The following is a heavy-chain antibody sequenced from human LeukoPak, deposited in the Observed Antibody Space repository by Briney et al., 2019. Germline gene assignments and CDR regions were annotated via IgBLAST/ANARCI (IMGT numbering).Heavy chain of an antibody. J-gene: IGHJ4*02. CDR3: AREGGPYRPLDY. V-gene: IGHV4-4*02. Sequence: PSGTLSLTCGVSGGSITNTNYWTWVRQPPGKGLEWIGGVNLQGSTNYNPSLMGRVAISVDTSENHISLQLTSVTAADTAVYYCAREGGPYRPLDYSGQGTLVTASS. CDR1: GGSITNTNY. CDR2: VNLQGST.